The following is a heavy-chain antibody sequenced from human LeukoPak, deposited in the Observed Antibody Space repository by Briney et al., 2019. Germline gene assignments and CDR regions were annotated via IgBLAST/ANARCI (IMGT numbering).Heavy chain of an antibody. D-gene: IGHD3-9*01. CDR1: GYTFINHY. V-gene: IGHV1-46*01. CDR3: TRTINSWFDP. CDR2: IRPTDGST. J-gene: IGHJ5*02. Sequence: ASVEVSCKPSGYTFINHYIHWVRQAPGQGLEWVGVIRPTDGSTSYAQNFQGRLSMTSDTSTSTAYMELSSLRSEDTAIYYCTRTINSWFDPWGQGTPVSVSS.